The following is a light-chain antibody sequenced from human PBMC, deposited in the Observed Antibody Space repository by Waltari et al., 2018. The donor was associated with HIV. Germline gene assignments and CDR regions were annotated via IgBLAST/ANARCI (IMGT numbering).Light chain of an antibody. CDR3: SSYAGSNTVV. J-gene: IGLJ2*01. CDR2: EVT. Sequence: QSALTQPPSASGSPGQSVTISCTGTSSDVGAYNSVSWYQQHPGKAPQLLISEVTKRPSGVPDRFSGSKSGNTASLTVAGLQAEDGADFYCSSYAGSNTVVFGGGTKLTVL. CDR1: SSDVGAYNS. V-gene: IGLV2-8*01.